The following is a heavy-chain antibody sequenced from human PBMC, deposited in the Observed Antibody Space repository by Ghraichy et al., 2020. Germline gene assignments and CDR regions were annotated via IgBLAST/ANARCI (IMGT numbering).Heavy chain of an antibody. CDR2: ISSSSSYI. J-gene: IGHJ6*03. CDR1: GFTFSSYS. Sequence: GALNISCAASGFTFSSYSMNWVRQAPGKGLEWVSSISSSSSYIYYADSVKGRFTISRDNAKNSLYLQMNSLRAEDTAVYYCAREVAGYGPAPAYYYYMDVWGRDHGHRLL. D-gene: IGHD3-10*01. V-gene: IGHV3-21*01. CDR3: AREVAGYGPAPAYYYYMDV.